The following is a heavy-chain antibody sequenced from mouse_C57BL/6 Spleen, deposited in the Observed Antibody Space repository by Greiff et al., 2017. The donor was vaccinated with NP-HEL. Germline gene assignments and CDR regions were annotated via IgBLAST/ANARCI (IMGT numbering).Heavy chain of an antibody. CDR2: INPYNGGT. CDR3: ARTSNYYAMDY. D-gene: IGHD2-5*01. J-gene: IGHJ4*01. Sequence: VQLQQSGPVLVKPGASVKMSCKASGYTFTDYYMNWVKQSHGKSLEWIGVINPYNGGTSYNQKFKGKATLTVDKSSSTAYMELNSLTSEDSAVYYCARTSNYYAMDYWGQGTSVTVSS. CDR1: GYTFTDYY. V-gene: IGHV1-19*01.